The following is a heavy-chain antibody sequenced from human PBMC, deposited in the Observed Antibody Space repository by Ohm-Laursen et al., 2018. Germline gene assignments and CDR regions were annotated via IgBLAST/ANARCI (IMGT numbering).Heavy chain of an antibody. D-gene: IGHD4-17*01. CDR1: GGSLSRYY. CDR2: IYYSGST. CDR3: ASLGYGDSFDY. Sequence: LSLTCAVSGGSLSRYYWSWIRQPPGKGLEWIGYIYYSGSTNYNPSLKSRVTISVDTSKNQFSLKLSSVTAADTAVYYCASLGYGDSFDYWGQGTLVTVSS. V-gene: IGHV4-59*01. J-gene: IGHJ4*02.